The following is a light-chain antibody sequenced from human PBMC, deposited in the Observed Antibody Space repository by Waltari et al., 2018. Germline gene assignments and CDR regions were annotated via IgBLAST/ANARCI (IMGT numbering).Light chain of an antibody. CDR2: GAS. CDR3: QQYGSSPSWT. Sequence: EIVLTQSPGTLSLSPGERATPSCRASQSVSSSYLAWYQQKPGQAPRLLIYGASNRATGTPDRFSGSGSGTDFTLTISRLEPEDFAVYYCQQYGSSPSWTFGQGTKVEIK. V-gene: IGKV3-20*01. CDR1: QSVSSSY. J-gene: IGKJ1*01.